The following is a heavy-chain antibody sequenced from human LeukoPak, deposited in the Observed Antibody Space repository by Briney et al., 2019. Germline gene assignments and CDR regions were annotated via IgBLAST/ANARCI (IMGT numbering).Heavy chain of an antibody. V-gene: IGHV4-59*01. J-gene: IGHJ6*03. CDR1: GGSISSYY. D-gene: IGHD3-10*01. Sequence: SETLSLTCTVSGGSISSYYWSWLRQPPGKGLDWIGYISYPGSTNYNPSLNSRVTISIDTSKNQFSLKLSSVTAADTAVYYCARGVGELLSYYYYYYMDVWGKGTTVTISS. CDR3: ARGVGELLSYYYYYYMDV. CDR2: ISYPGST.